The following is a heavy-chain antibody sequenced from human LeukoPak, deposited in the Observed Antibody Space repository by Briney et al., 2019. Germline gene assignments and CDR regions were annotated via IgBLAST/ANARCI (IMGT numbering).Heavy chain of an antibody. CDR3: AREWGQWLNFDY. CDR1: GGSISSGNYY. Sequence: SQTLSLTCTVSGGSISSGNYYWRWIRQPAGKGLEWIGRIYTSGSTNYNPSLKSRVTISVDTSKNQFSLKLSSVTAADTAVYYCAREWGQWLNFDYWGQGTLVTVSS. J-gene: IGHJ4*02. D-gene: IGHD6-19*01. CDR2: IYTSGST. V-gene: IGHV4-61*02.